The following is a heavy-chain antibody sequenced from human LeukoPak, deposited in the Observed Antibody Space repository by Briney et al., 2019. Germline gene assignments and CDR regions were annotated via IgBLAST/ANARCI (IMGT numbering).Heavy chain of an antibody. J-gene: IGHJ4*02. V-gene: IGHV3-9*01. CDR3: AKDISAGVSAAGDY. CDR1: GFTFDDYA. CDR2: ISWNSGSI. D-gene: IGHD6-13*01. Sequence: GGSLRLSCAASGFTFDDYAMHWVGHAPGKGLEWVSGISWNSGSIGYADSVKGRFTISRDNAKNSLYLQMNSLRAEDTALYYCAKDISAGVSAAGDYWGQGTLVTVSS.